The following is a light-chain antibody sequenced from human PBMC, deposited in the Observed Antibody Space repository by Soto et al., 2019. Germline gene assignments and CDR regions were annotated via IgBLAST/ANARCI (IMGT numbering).Light chain of an antibody. CDR2: GNS. J-gene: IGLJ2*01. CDR3: QSYDSSRSEV. Sequence: QSVLTQPPSVSGAPGQRVTISCTGSSSNIGAGYDVHWYQQLPGTAPKLLIYGNSNRPSGVPDRFSGSKSGTSASLAITGLQAEDEADYYCQSYDSSRSEVFGGGTQLTVL. V-gene: IGLV1-40*01. CDR1: SSNIGAGYD.